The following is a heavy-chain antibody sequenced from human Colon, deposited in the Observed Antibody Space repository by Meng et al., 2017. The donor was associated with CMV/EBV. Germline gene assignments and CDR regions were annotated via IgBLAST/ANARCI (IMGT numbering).Heavy chain of an antibody. Sequence: KAPGYTFTGYYIHWVRQAPGQGLEWMGRIDPTNGGTNYAQTFQGRVTMTRDTSISTAYMELRRLRSDDTTMYYCARSYYYDRNGYFYYWGQGTLVTVSS. CDR2: IDPTNGGT. J-gene: IGHJ4*02. V-gene: IGHV1-2*06. CDR1: GYTFTGYY. D-gene: IGHD3-22*01. CDR3: ARSYYYDRNGYFYY.